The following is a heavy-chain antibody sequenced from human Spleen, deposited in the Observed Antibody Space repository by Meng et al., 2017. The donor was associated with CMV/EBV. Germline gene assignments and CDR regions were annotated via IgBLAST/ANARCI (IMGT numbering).Heavy chain of an antibody. CDR1: GYTLTGYY. Sequence: ASVKVSCKASGYTLTGYYMHWVRQAPGQGLEWMGWINPNRGDTTYAQKFQGRVTMTRDRSISTVYMELSRLRSDDTAVYYCARVSGANPGYGMDVWGQGTTVTVSS. CDR2: INPNRGDT. V-gene: IGHV1-2*02. D-gene: IGHD4/OR15-4a*01. J-gene: IGHJ6*02. CDR3: ARVSGANPGYGMDV.